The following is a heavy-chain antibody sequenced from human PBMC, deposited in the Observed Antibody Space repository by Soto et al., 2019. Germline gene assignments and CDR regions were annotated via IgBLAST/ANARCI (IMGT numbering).Heavy chain of an antibody. V-gene: IGHV3-23*01. CDR3: AKDPPAYDSSGYYGYFDY. J-gene: IGHJ4*02. D-gene: IGHD3-22*01. CDR2: ISGSGGST. Sequence: PGGSLRLSCAASGVPFSSYAMSWVRQAPGKGLEWVSAISGSGGSTYYADSVKGRFTISRDNSKNTLYLQMNSLRAEDTAVYYCAKDPPAYDSSGYYGYFDYWGQGTLVTVS. CDR1: GVPFSSYA.